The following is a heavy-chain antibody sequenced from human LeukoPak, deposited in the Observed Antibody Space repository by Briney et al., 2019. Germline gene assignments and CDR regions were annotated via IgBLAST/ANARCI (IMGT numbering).Heavy chain of an antibody. Sequence: VRXXXGXXLXWVAVISYDGSNKYYAYSVKGRFTISRDNSKNTLYLQMNSLRAEDTAVYYCAKDGIGAPDYWGQGTLVTVSS. J-gene: IGHJ4*02. V-gene: IGHV3-30*18. D-gene: IGHD3-10*01. CDR2: ISYDGSNK. CDR3: AKDGIGAPDY.